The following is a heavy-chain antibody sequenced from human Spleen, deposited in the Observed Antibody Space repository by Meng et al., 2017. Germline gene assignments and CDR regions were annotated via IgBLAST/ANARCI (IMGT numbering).Heavy chain of an antibody. J-gene: IGHJ5*02. Sequence: SETLSLTCTVSGYSISSGYYWGWIRQPPGKGLEWIGEINHSGSTNYNPSLKSRVTISVDTSKNQFSLKLSSVTAADTAVYYCARAQRGYSGYMSRYNWFDPWGQGTLVTVSS. V-gene: IGHV4-38-2*02. D-gene: IGHD5-12*01. CDR2: INHSGST. CDR1: GYSISSGYY. CDR3: ARAQRGYSGYMSRYNWFDP.